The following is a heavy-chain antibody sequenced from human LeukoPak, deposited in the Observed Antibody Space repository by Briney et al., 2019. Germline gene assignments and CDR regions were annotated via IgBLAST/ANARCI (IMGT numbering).Heavy chain of an antibody. CDR3: ARAPDIAEDFDY. CDR1: GYSISSGYY. D-gene: IGHD3-9*01. Sequence: SETLSLTCAVSGYSISSGYYWGWIRQPPGKGLEWIGSIYHSGSTYYNPSLKSRVTISVDTSKNQFSLKLSSVTVADTAVYYCARAPDIAEDFDYWGQGTLVTVSS. V-gene: IGHV4-38-2*01. J-gene: IGHJ4*02. CDR2: IYHSGST.